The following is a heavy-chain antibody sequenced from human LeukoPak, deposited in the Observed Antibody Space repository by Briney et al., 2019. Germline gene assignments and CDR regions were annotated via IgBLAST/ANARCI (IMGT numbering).Heavy chain of an antibody. V-gene: IGHV4-38-2*02. CDR1: DYSSSSGYY. D-gene: IGHD3-22*01. CDR2: IFHSERT. J-gene: IGHJ4*02. CDR3: ARHHDSSGLYGPFDY. Sequence: SETLSLTCSVSDYSSSSGYYWGWIRQSPGKGLEWIGSIFHSERTYFNPPLKSRVTISLDTSKNQFSLKLSSVTAADTAVYYCARHHDSSGLYGPFDYWGQGTLVTVSS.